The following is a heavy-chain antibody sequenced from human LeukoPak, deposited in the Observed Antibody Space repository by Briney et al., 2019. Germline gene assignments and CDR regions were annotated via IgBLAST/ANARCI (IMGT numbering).Heavy chain of an antibody. CDR3: ARGRSGSYFDS. CDR2: ISTTDDT. CDR1: GFTFSTYD. D-gene: IGHD1-26*01. Sequence: PGGSLRLSCAASGFTFSTYDTHWVRQATGKGLEWVSAISTTDDTYYPGSVKGRFTISRENAKSSLYLQMNSLRAEDTAVYYCARGRSGSYFDSWGQGTLVAVSS. J-gene: IGHJ4*02. V-gene: IGHV3-13*04.